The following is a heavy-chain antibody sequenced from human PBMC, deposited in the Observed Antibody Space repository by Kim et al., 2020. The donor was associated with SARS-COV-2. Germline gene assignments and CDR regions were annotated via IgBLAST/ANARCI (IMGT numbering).Heavy chain of an antibody. J-gene: IGHJ4*02. V-gene: IGHV3-23*01. Sequence: DSVKGRFTTSRDNSKNTLYLQTNSLRAEDTAVYYCAKDKVTMVRGVEYDYWGQGTLVTVSS. D-gene: IGHD3-10*01. CDR3: AKDKVTMVRGVEYDY.